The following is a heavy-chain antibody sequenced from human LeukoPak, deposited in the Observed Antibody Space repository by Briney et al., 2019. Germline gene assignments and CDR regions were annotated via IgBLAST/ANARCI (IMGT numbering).Heavy chain of an antibody. Sequence: ASVKVSCKASGYTFTSYDINWVRQATGQGLEWMGWMNPNGGNTGYAQKFQGRVTVTRNTSISTAYMELSSLRSEDTAVYYCAKADLRGYSGYDYVEAIDYWGQGTLVTVSS. CDR2: MNPNGGNT. V-gene: IGHV1-8*01. D-gene: IGHD5-12*01. CDR3: AKADLRGYSGYDYVEAIDY. J-gene: IGHJ4*02. CDR1: GYTFTSYD.